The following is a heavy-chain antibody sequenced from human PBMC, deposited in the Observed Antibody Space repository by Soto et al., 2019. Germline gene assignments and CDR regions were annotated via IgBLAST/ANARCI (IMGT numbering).Heavy chain of an antibody. V-gene: IGHV3-30*02. D-gene: IGHD3-3*01. J-gene: IGHJ6*02. Sequence: SVKGRFTITRDNSKSTLYLQMNSLRAEDTAVYYCAKDANYDFWSGYSNGMDVWGQGTTVTVSS. CDR3: AKDANYDFWSGYSNGMDV.